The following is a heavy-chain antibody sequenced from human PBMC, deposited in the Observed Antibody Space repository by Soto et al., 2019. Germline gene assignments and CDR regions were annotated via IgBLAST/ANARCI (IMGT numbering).Heavy chain of an antibody. CDR3: AKAPRVVITPVYFDY. D-gene: IGHD3-22*01. CDR2: ISGSGGST. V-gene: IGHV3-23*01. CDR1: GFTFSSYA. J-gene: IGHJ4*02. Sequence: PGGSLRLSCAASGFTFSSYAMSWVRQAPGKGLEWVSAISGSGGSTYYADSVKGRFTISRDNSKNTLYLQMNSLRAEDMAVDYCAKAPRVVITPVYFDYWGQGTLVTVSS.